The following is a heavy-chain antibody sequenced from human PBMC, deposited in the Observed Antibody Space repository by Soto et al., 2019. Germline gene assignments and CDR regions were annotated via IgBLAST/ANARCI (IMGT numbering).Heavy chain of an antibody. Sequence: QITLKESGPTLVKPTQTLTLTCTFSGFSLSSSGVGVGWIRQPPGKALEWLALIYWDDDKRYSPSLKSRLTITKDTSKNQVVHTMTNMDPVDTATYYCAHQQSSEHVVGFDYWGQGTLVTVSS. V-gene: IGHV2-5*02. CDR2: IYWDDDK. CDR1: GFSLSSSGVG. CDR3: AHQQSSEHVVGFDY. J-gene: IGHJ4*02. D-gene: IGHD6-13*01.